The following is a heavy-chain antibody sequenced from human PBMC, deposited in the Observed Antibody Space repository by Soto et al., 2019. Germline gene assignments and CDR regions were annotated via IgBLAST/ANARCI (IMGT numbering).Heavy chain of an antibody. J-gene: IGHJ6*02. Sequence: QVQLVQSGAEVKKPGSSVKVSCKASGGTFSSYAISWVRQAPGQGLEWMGGIIPIFGTANYAQKFQGRVTITADEPTSTADRGRSSRRSEDTAVYYCDRHVPPAGYYDGRDVWGQGTTVTVAS. CDR1: GGTFSSYA. D-gene: IGHD2-2*01. CDR2: IIPIFGTA. CDR3: DRHVPPAGYYDGRDV. V-gene: IGHV1-69*12.